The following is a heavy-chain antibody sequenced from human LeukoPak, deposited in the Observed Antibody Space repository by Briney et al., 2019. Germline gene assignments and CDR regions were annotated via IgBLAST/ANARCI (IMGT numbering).Heavy chain of an antibody. J-gene: IGHJ6*03. CDR2: IYYSGST. CDR3: ARGSWSGSGSYYMDV. CDR1: GGSISSYY. V-gene: IGHV4-59*01. Sequence: SETLSLTCTVSGGSISSYYWSWIRQPPGKGLEWIGYIYYSGSTNYNPSLKSRVTISVDTSKNQFSLKLSSVTAADTAVYYCARGSWSGSGSYYMDVWGKGTTVTVYS. D-gene: IGHD3-10*01.